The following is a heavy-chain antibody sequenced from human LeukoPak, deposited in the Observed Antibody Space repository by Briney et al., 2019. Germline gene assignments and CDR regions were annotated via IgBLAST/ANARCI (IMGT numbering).Heavy chain of an antibody. CDR2: MNPNSGNT. D-gene: IGHD6-13*01. J-gene: IGHJ5*02. CDR3: ARVLAADDGLYNWFDP. CDR1: GYTFTSYG. Sequence: ASVKVSCKASGYTFTSYGINWVRQATGQGLEWMGWMNPNSGNTGYAQKFQGRVTMTRNTSISTAYMELSSLRSEDTAVYYCARVLAADDGLYNWFDPWGQGTLVTVSS. V-gene: IGHV1-8*01.